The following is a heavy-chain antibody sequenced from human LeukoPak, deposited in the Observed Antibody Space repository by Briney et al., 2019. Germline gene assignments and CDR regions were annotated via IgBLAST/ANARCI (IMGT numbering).Heavy chain of an antibody. Sequence: ASVKVSCKASGYTFTSYGISWVRQAPGQGLEWMGWISAYNGNTNYAQKLQGRVTMTTDTSTSTAYMELRSLRSDDTAVYYCARDLFYDYAWGSYRSDAFDIWGQGTMVTVSS. J-gene: IGHJ3*02. V-gene: IGHV1-18*01. D-gene: IGHD3-16*02. CDR2: ISAYNGNT. CDR1: GYTFTSYG. CDR3: ARDLFYDYAWGSYRSDAFDI.